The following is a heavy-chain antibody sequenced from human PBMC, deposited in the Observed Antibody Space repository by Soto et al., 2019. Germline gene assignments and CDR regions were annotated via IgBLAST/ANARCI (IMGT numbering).Heavy chain of an antibody. CDR3: ARMLGKAFDI. D-gene: IGHD3-16*01. V-gene: IGHV6-1*01. Sequence: SQTLSLTCVISGYSVSSNTATWNWIRQSPSRGLEWLGRTYSRSKRYIDYAVSVKSRITINPDTPKNQFSLQLNSVTPEDTAVYYCARMLGKAFDIWGQGTMVTVSS. CDR2: TYSRSKRYI. CDR1: GYSVSSNTAT. J-gene: IGHJ3*02.